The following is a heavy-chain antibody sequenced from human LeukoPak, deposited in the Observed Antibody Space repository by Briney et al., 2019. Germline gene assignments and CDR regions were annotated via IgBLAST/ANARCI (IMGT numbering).Heavy chain of an antibody. D-gene: IGHD2-2*01. CDR1: GGSFSAYY. CDR3: ARPVLGYCSSTSCPVSGFDP. CDR2: INHSGST. V-gene: IGHV4-34*01. J-gene: IGHJ5*02. Sequence: SETLSLTCAVYGGSFSAYYWSWIRQPPGKGLEWIGEINHSGSTNYNPSLKSRVTISVDTSKNQFSLKLSSVTAADTAVYYCARPVLGYCSSTSCPVSGFDPWGQGTLVTVSS.